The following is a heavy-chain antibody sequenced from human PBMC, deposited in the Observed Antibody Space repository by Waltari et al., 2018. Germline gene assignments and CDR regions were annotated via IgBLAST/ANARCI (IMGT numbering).Heavy chain of an antibody. CDR2: IYYSGGT. D-gene: IGHD3-3*01. Sequence: QLQLQESGPGLVKPSETLSLTCTVSGGSISSSSYYWGWIRQPPGKGLEWIGSIYYSGGTSYNPSLKSRVTISVDTSKNQFSLKLSSVTAADTAVYYCASLTYYDFWSGYYTAAFDIWGQGTMVTVSS. J-gene: IGHJ3*02. CDR3: ASLTYYDFWSGYYTAAFDI. V-gene: IGHV4-39*01. CDR1: GGSISSSSYY.